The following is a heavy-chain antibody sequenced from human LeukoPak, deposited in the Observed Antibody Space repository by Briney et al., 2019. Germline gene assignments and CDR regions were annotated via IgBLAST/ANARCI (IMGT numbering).Heavy chain of an antibody. CDR1: VYTFTSYG. CDR3: ARSPPLDTANYFDY. Sequence: ASVKVSCKASVYTFTSYGISWVRQAPGQGLEWMGWISAYNGNTNYAQKLQGRVTMTTDTSTSTAYMELRSLRSDDTAVYYCARSPPLDTANYFDYWGQGTLVTVSS. J-gene: IGHJ4*02. D-gene: IGHD5-18*01. CDR2: ISAYNGNT. V-gene: IGHV1-18*01.